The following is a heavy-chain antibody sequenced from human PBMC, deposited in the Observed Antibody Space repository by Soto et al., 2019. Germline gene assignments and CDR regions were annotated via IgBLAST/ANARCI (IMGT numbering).Heavy chain of an antibody. J-gene: IGHJ4*02. CDR2: LTPGGETT. CDR1: GFTFSGYA. CDR3: AKDSPVSGNYQDLVY. Sequence: GGSLRLSCAASGFTFSGYAMTWVRQAPGKGLEWVSALTPGGETTYHIDSVKGRFTISRDNAKNTLYLQMNSLTDADTAVYYCAKDSPVSGNYQDLVYWGQGTLVTVSS. V-gene: IGHV3-23*01. D-gene: IGHD1-26*01.